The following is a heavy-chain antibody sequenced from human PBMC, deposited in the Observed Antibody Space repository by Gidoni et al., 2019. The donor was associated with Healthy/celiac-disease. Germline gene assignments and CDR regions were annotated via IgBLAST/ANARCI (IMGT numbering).Heavy chain of an antibody. CDR3: ARVHGYKAGYCSGGSCYSLDY. CDR1: GFTFSSYS. J-gene: IGHJ4*02. D-gene: IGHD2-15*01. CDR2: ISSSSSYI. V-gene: IGHV3-21*01. Sequence: EVQLVESGGGLVKPGGSLRLSCAASGFTFSSYSMNWVRQAPGKGLEWVSSISSSSSYIYYADSVKGRFTISRDNAKNSLYLQMNSLRAEDTAVYYCARVHGYKAGYCSGGSCYSLDYWGQGTLVTVSS.